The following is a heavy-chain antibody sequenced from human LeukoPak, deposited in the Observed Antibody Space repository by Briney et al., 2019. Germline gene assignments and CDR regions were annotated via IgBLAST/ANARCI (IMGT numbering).Heavy chain of an antibody. D-gene: IGHD4-11*01. CDR2: IYYSGST. J-gene: IGHJ5*02. CDR1: GFTFSSYS. V-gene: IGHV4-59*01. Sequence: GSLRLSCAASGFTFSSYSMNWVRQPPGKGLEWIGYIYYSGSTNYNPSLKSRVTISVDTSKNQFSLKLSSVTAADTAVYYCAADYSNYGWFDPWGQGTLVTVSS. CDR3: AADYSNYGWFDP.